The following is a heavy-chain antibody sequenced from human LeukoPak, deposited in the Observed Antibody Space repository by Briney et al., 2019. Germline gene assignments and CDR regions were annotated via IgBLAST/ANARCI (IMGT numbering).Heavy chain of an antibody. CDR2: ISYDGSNK. J-gene: IGHJ4*02. Sequence: GRSLRLSCAASGFTFSSYAMHWVRQAPGKGLEWVAVISYDGSNKYYADSVKGRFTISRDNSKNTLYLQMNSLRAEDTAVYYCARDLGRGQLSGFDYWGQGTLVTVSS. CDR3: ARDLGRGQLSGFDY. D-gene: IGHD1-1*01. V-gene: IGHV3-30-3*01. CDR1: GFTFSSYA.